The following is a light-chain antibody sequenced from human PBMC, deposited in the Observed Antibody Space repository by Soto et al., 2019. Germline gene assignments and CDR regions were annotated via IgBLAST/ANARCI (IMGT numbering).Light chain of an antibody. CDR3: QQYGSSPPT. J-gene: IGKJ1*01. Sequence: EIVLTPSPGTLSLSPGERAPLSCRASQSVSSSYLAWYQQKPGQAPRLLIYGASSRATGIPDRFSGSGSGTDFTLTISRLESEGFAVYYCQQYGSSPPTFGQGTKVDIK. CDR2: GAS. V-gene: IGKV3-20*01. CDR1: QSVSSSY.